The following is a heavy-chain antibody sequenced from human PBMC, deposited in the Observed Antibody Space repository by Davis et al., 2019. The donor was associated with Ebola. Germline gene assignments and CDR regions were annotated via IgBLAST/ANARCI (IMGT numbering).Heavy chain of an antibody. CDR2: IKSYNYV. J-gene: IGHJ4*02. D-gene: IGHD1-26*01. V-gene: IGHV3-21*01. CDR3: ARDPTKIVGATSY. Sequence: PGGSLSLSCAASGFTFSRYAMNWVRQAPGKGLEWVSSIKSYNYVYYANSVKGRFTISRDNAKNSLYLQMNSLRVEDTAVYYCARDPTKIVGATSYWGQGTLVTVSS. CDR1: GFTFSRYA.